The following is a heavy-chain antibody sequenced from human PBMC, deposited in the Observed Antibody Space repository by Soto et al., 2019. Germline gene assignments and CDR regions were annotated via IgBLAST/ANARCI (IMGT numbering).Heavy chain of an antibody. CDR1: GGSISSAAYY. CDR3: AREYTYGSNFFDC. CDR2: ISHSGST. V-gene: IGHV4-31*03. D-gene: IGHD5-18*01. Sequence: SETLSLTCTVSGGSISSAAYYWSWIRQHPGKGLEWIGYISHSGSTYYTPSLKSRVIISADTSKNQFSLNLTSVTAADTAVYYCAREYTYGSNFFDCWGQGAPVTVSS. J-gene: IGHJ4*02.